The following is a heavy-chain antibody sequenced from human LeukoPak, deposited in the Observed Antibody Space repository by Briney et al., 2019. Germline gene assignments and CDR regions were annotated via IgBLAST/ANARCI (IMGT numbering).Heavy chain of an antibody. J-gene: IGHJ3*02. Sequence: GASVKVSCKASGYTFTSYGISWVRQAPGQGLEWMGGIIPIFGTANYAQKFQGRVTITADESTSTAYMELSSLRSEDTAVYYCFYGGRGDAFDIWGQGTMVTVSS. CDR3: FYGGRGDAFDI. CDR1: GYTFTSYG. CDR2: IIPIFGTA. D-gene: IGHD4-23*01. V-gene: IGHV1-69*13.